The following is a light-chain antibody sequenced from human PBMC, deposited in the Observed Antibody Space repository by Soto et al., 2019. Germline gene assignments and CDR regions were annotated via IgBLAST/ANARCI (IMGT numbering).Light chain of an antibody. J-gene: IGKJ2*01. CDR3: QQYGRSLF. CDR2: GAS. V-gene: IGKV3-20*01. Sequence: EIVLTQSPGTLSLSPGERATLSCRASQSVSSSYLAWYQQKPGQAPRLLIYGASSRATGIPVRFSGSGSGTDFTLTISRLEPEDFAVYYCQQYGRSLFFGQGTKLEIK. CDR1: QSVSSSY.